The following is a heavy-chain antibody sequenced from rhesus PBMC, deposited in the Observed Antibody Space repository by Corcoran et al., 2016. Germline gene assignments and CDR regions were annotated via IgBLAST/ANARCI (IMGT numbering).Heavy chain of an antibody. CDR1: GGSLKNNH. J-gene: IGHJ4*01. CDR2: ISATDGST. CDR3: ARGLFYFDY. Sequence: QVQLQESGPGLVEPSETLSLTCAVSGGSLKNNHWTWIRQPPGKGLEWIGYISATDGSTDHNPSLRSRITISTDTSKNQFSLKLNSLTAADTAVYYCARGLFYFDYWGQGVLVSVSS. V-gene: IGHV4-173*01.